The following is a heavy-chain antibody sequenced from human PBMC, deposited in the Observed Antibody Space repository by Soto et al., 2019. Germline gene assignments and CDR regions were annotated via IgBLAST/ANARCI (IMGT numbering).Heavy chain of an antibody. CDR3: ARDTDGLHY. CDR1: GFIFSNYD. Sequence: PGGSLRLSCAATGFIFSNYDMGWVRQAPGEGLEWVSAISHSGGGIDYADSVKGRFTVSRDNPKSTLYLQMNSLRVEDTAVYYCARDTDGLHYWGQGTLVTVSS. CDR2: ISHSGGGI. V-gene: IGHV3-23*01. J-gene: IGHJ4*02.